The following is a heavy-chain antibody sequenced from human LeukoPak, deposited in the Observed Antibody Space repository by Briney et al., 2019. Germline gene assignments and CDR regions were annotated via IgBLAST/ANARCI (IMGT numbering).Heavy chain of an antibody. J-gene: IGHJ3*02. V-gene: IGHV3-33*06. CDR3: AKDGAVDPGAFGI. CDR2: IWYGGSNK. CDR1: GFTFSSYG. D-gene: IGHD4-23*01. Sequence: GGSLRLSCAASGFTFSSYGMHWVRQAPGKGLEWVAVIWYGGSNKYYADSVKGRFTISRDNSKNTLYLQMNSLRAEDTAVYYCAKDGAVDPGAFGIWGQGTMVTVSS.